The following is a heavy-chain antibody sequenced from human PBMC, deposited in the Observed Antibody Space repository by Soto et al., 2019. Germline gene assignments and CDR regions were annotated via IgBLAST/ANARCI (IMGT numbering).Heavy chain of an antibody. Sequence: EVQLVESGGGLIQPGGSLRLSCAASGFTVSSNYMSWVRQAPGKGLEWVSVIYSGGSTYYADSVKGRFTISRDNSKNTLYLQMNSLRAEDTAVYYCGVCGSTSCYDHFPDYWGQGTLVTVSS. CDR1: GFTVSSNY. J-gene: IGHJ4*02. V-gene: IGHV3-53*01. D-gene: IGHD2-2*01. CDR2: IYSGGST. CDR3: GVCGSTSCYDHFPDY.